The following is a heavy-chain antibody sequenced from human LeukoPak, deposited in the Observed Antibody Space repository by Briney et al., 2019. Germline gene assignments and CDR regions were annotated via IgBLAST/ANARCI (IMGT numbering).Heavy chain of an antibody. Sequence: PSETLSLTCAVYGGSFSGYYWSWIRQPPGKGLEWIGEINHSGSTNYNPSFKSRVTISVDTSKNQFSLKLSSVTAADTAVYYCARKMATTRGYFDYWGQGTLVTVSS. D-gene: IGHD5-24*01. CDR2: INHSGST. CDR1: GGSFSGYY. J-gene: IGHJ4*02. V-gene: IGHV4-34*01. CDR3: ARKMATTRGYFDY.